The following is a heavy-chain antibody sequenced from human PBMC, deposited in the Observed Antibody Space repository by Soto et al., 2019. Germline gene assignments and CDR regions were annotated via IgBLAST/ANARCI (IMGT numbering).Heavy chain of an antibody. CDR3: ARDSCTNGVCYLDAFAI. Sequence: ASVKVSCKASGYTFTSYAMHWVRQAPGQRLEWMGWINAGNGNTKYSQKFQGRVTIARDTSASTAYMELSSLRSEDTAVYYCARDSCTNGVCYLDAFAIWGQGTMVTVSS. V-gene: IGHV1-3*01. D-gene: IGHD2-8*01. CDR2: INAGNGNT. J-gene: IGHJ3*02. CDR1: GYTFTSYA.